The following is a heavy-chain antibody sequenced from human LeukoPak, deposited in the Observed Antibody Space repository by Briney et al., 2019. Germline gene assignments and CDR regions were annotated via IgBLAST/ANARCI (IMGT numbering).Heavy chain of an antibody. CDR3: ARHPITMIPPGVFDY. D-gene: IGHD3-22*01. Sequence: SETLSLTCTVSVGSLSSSSYYWGWIRPPPGKGLEWVGSIYYSGSTYYNPSLKSRVTISVDTSKNQLSLKLSSVTAADTAVYYCARHPITMIPPGVFDYWGQGTLVTVSS. V-gene: IGHV4-39*01. CDR2: IYYSGST. J-gene: IGHJ4*02. CDR1: VGSLSSSSYY.